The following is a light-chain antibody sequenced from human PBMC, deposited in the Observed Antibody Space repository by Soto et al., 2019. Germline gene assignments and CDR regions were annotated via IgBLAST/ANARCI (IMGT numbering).Light chain of an antibody. V-gene: IGKV3-20*01. CDR1: QSVSNNY. CDR2: GAS. Sequence: TLSCRASQSVSNNYLAWYQQKPGQSPRLLIYGASNSATGIPDRFSGSGSGTDFTLTISRLEPEDFAVYYCQQYGSSGTFGQGTKVYIK. CDR3: QQYGSSGT. J-gene: IGKJ1*01.